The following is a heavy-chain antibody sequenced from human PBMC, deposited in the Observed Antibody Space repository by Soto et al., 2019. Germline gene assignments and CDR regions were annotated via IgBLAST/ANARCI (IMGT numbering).Heavy chain of an antibody. J-gene: IGHJ3*02. D-gene: IGHD6-13*01. Sequence: EVQLLESGGGLVQPGGSLRLSCAASGFTFSSYAMSWVRQAPGKGLEWVSAISGSGGSTYYADSVKGRFTISRDNSKNTLYLQMNSLRAEDTAVYDCAKDRIAAAGTPYDAFDIWGQGKMVTVSS. CDR1: GFTFSSYA. V-gene: IGHV3-23*01. CDR2: ISGSGGST. CDR3: AKDRIAAAGTPYDAFDI.